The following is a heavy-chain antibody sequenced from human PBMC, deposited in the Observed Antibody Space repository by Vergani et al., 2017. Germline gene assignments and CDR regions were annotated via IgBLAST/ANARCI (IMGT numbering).Heavy chain of an antibody. D-gene: IGHD2/OR15-2a*01. V-gene: IGHV4-39*01. CDR3: ASPWQNNYFDY. CDR2: IYYSGST. CDR1: GGSISSSSYY. J-gene: IGHJ4*02. Sequence: QLQLQESGPGLVKPSETLSLTCTVSGGSISSSSYYWGWIRQPPGKGLEWIGSIYYSGSTYYNPSLKSRVTISVDTSKNQFSLKLSSVTAADTAVDYCASPWQNNYFDYWGQGTLVTVSS.